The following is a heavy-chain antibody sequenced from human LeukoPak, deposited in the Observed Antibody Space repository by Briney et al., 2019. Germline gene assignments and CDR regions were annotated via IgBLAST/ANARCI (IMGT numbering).Heavy chain of an antibody. Sequence: PSETLSLTCAVYGGSFSGYYWSWIRQPPGKGLEWIGEINHSGSTNYNPSLKSRVTISVDTSKNQFSLKLKSVTAADTAVYYCARGRRIGRYYYYYYMDVWGIGTTVTVSS. J-gene: IGHJ6*03. CDR3: ARGRRIGRYYYYYYMDV. V-gene: IGHV4-34*01. CDR1: GGSFSGYY. D-gene: IGHD2-15*01. CDR2: INHSGST.